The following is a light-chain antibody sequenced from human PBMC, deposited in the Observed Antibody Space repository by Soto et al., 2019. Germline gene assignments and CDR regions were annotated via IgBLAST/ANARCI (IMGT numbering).Light chain of an antibody. CDR3: QQSYSTPQT. V-gene: IGKV1-39*01. CDR1: QSISSY. Sequence: DIQITQSPSSLSASVGDRVTITCRASQSISSYLNWYQQKPGKAPKLLIYAASSLQSGVTSRFSGSGSGTDFTLTISSLQPEDFATYYCQQSYSTPQTFGQGTKVEIK. J-gene: IGKJ1*01. CDR2: AAS.